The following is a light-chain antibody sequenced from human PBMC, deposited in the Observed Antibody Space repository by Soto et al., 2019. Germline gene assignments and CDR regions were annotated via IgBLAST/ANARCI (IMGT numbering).Light chain of an antibody. CDR2: EDS. J-gene: IGLJ2*01. V-gene: IGLV2-23*01. CDR1: SSDVGSYNR. Sequence: QSALTQPASVSGSPGQSITISCTGTSSDVGSYNRVSWYQQYPGKVPKLMIYEDSKRPSGVSNRFSGSKSGNTASLTISGLQAEDEADYYCCSYAGSSTVVFGGGTKLTVL. CDR3: CSYAGSSTVV.